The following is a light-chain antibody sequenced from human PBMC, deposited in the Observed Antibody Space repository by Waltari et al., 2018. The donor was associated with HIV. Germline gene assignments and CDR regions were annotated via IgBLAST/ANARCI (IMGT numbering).Light chain of an antibody. Sequence: QSVLTQPPSASGTHGQRIIIYCSGSTSYIGGNNVNWYQQLPGTTPRLLMHINIQRPSGVPDRFSGSRSGTSASLAISGLQSEDEADYYCSAWDASLGAWMFGGGTKLTVL. J-gene: IGLJ3*02. V-gene: IGLV1-44*01. CDR3: SAWDASLGAWM. CDR1: TSYIGGNN. CDR2: INI.